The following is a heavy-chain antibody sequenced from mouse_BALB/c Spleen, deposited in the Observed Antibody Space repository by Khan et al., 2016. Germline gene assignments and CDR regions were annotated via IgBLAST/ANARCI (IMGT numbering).Heavy chain of an antibody. V-gene: IGHV9-2-1*01. D-gene: IGHD1-1*02. J-gene: IGHJ4*01. CDR3: ARRWWAMDY. CDR1: GYTFTDYS. Sequence: QIQLVQSGPELKKPGETVKISCKTSGYTFTDYSVHWVKQAPGKGLKWVGWINTETGEPTYADDFKGRFAFSLETSASTAYLQIDNLENADTATYFCARRWWAMDYWAQGTSVTVSS. CDR2: INTETGEP.